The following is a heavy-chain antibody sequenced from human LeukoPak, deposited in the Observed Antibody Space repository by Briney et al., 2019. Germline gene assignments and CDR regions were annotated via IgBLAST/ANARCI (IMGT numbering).Heavy chain of an antibody. CDR1: GFTVSSNH. V-gene: IGHV3-53*01. J-gene: IGHJ4*02. D-gene: IGHD2-15*01. Sequence: PGGSLRLSCAASGFTVSSNHMSWVRQAPGKGLEWVSLIYSDGSTYYADSVKGRFTISRDNSKNTLYLQMNSLRAEDTAVYYCARNYCSGGTCYTGILEYWGQGTLVTVSS. CDR2: IYSDGST. CDR3: ARNYCSGGTCYTGILEY.